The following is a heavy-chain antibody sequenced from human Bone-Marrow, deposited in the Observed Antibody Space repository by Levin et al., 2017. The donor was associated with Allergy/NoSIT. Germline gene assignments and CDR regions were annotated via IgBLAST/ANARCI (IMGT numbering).Heavy chain of an antibody. CDR2: IKPDGSEK. J-gene: IGHJ3*02. CDR3: ASPYSSGWVFDI. Sequence: GGSLRLSCAASGFTFSGYWLTWVRQAPGKGLEWVANIKPDGSEKYYADSVTGRFNISRDNAQNSLYLQMKYLSADDTAVYYCASPYSSGWVFDIWGPGTMVTVSS. CDR1: GFTFSGYW. V-gene: IGHV3-7*03. D-gene: IGHD6-19*01.